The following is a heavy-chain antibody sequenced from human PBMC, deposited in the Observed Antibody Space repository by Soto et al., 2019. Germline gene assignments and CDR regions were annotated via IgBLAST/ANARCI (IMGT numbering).Heavy chain of an antibody. V-gene: IGHV3-66*01. CDR3: ARNVPVTALGY. CDR1: GVTVGNND. Sequence: EVRLVESGGGLVQPGGSLRLSCAASGVTVGNNDMSWVRQAPGKGLEWVSVTHSGGDTRYAASVKCRITMSRDSTKNTVYMHMARLRAEDTAVYFCARNVPVTALGYWGQGSLVTVSS. J-gene: IGHJ4*02. D-gene: IGHD4-17*01. CDR2: THSGGDT.